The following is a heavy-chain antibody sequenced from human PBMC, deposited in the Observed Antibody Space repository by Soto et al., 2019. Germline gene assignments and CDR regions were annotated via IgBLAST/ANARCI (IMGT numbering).Heavy chain of an antibody. J-gene: IGHJ5*02. V-gene: IGHV1-69*06. CDR2: ITPIFGTV. CDR1: GGTFSSYS. CDR3: AREGDTREGRGVFFS. Sequence: ASVKVSCKASGGTFSSYSFSWVRQAPGQGLEWMGGITPIFGTVHYAQNFRGRVTITADKSTSIVHMELSSLRSEDTAVFYCAREGDTREGRGVFFSWGQGTLVTVSS. D-gene: IGHD3-16*01.